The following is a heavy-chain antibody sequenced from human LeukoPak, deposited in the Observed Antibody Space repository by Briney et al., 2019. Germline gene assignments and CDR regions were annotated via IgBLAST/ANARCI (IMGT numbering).Heavy chain of an antibody. CDR3: ARVIQLPNEYFQH. J-gene: IGHJ1*01. CDR2: IIPIFGTA. Sequence: GASVKVSCKASGGTFNSYAISWVRQAPGQGLEWMGGIIPIFGTANYAQKFQGRVTITADESTSTAYMELSSLRSEDTAVFYCARVIQLPNEYFQHWGQSTLVTVSS. D-gene: IGHD2-2*01. V-gene: IGHV1-69*13. CDR1: GGTFNSYA.